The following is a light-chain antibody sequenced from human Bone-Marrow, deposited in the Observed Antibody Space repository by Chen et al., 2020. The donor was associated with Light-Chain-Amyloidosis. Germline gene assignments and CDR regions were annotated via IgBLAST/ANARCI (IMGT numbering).Light chain of an antibody. CDR1: IGSTSV. CDR2: DTS. V-gene: IGLV7-46*01. Sequence: VLTQPSSVSVAPGQTATIACGGNNIGSTSVHWFQQKPGQAPRTLIYDTSNKHSWTPARFSGSLLGGKAALTLSGAQPEDEAEYYCLLSYSGAHVVFGGGTKLTVL. J-gene: IGLJ2*01. CDR3: LLSYSGAHVV.